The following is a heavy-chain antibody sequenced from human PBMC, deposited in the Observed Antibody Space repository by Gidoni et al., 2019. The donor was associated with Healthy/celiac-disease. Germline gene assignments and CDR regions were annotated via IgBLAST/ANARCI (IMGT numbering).Heavy chain of an antibody. CDR3: ARGGGGYSYGVDY. D-gene: IGHD5-18*01. V-gene: IGHV3-13*01. CDR2: IGKAGDT. CDR1: GFTFSSYD. J-gene: IGHJ4*02. Sequence: EVQLVESGGGLVQPGGFLRLSCAASGFTFSSYDMHWVRQATGKGLEWVSAIGKAGDTYYPGCVKGRFTIFKENAKNSLYLQMNSRRAGDTAVYYCARGGGGYSYGVDYWGQGTLVTVSS.